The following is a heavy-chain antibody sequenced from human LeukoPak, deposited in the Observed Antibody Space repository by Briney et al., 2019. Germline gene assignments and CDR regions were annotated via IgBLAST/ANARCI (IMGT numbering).Heavy chain of an antibody. Sequence: ASVNVSCKASGYTFTSYAMHWVRQAPGQGREWVGGLYADNGNTKYSQKLQGRVTNTRDTSASTAYMELSSLRSEDTAMYYCARDSYYDIFTGYNDAFDIWGQGTMVTVSS. CDR1: GYTFTSYA. V-gene: IGHV1-3*01. D-gene: IGHD3-9*01. J-gene: IGHJ3*02. CDR2: LYADNGNT. CDR3: ARDSYYDIFTGYNDAFDI.